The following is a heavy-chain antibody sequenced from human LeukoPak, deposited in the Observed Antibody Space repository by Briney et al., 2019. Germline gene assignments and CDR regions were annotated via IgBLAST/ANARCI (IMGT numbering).Heavy chain of an antibody. CDR2: IKQDGSEK. V-gene: IGHV3-7*01. CDR1: GFTFSDYW. CDR3: ARIVGATYFDY. D-gene: IGHD1-26*01. Sequence: GGSLRLSCAASGFTFSDYWMSWVRQAPGKGLEWVANIKQDGSEKNYVDSVKGRFIISRDNAKNSLYLQTNSLRAEDTAVYYCARIVGATYFDYWGQGTLVTVSS. J-gene: IGHJ4*02.